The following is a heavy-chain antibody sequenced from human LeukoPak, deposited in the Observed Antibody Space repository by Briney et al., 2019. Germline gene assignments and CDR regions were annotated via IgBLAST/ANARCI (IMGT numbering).Heavy chain of an antibody. CDR3: ARYCVSSSCYSFSHYYGMDI. V-gene: IGHV3-23*01. D-gene: IGHD2-2*02. CDR2: ISXXDTT. Sequence: PGGSLRLSCAASGFTFDSYTMTWVRQAPXXXXXWVSVISXXDTTHYVASVRGRFTISRDTSKNTLYLRMNSLRAEDTAVYYCARYCVSSSCYSFSHYYGMDIWGQGTTVTVSS. CDR1: GFTFDSYT. J-gene: IGHJ6*02.